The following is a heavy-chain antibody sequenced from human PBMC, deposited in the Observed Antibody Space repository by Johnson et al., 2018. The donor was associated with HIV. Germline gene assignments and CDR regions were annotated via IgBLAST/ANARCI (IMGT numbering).Heavy chain of an antibody. J-gene: IGHJ3*02. CDR2: ISYDGTNK. CDR3: ARGGANSLKLFDI. Sequence: QVQLVESGGGVVQPGRSLRLSCAASGFTFSSYAMHWVRQAPGKGLEWVALISYDGTNKYYADSVKGRFTISRDNSKNTLYLQMNSLRAEDTAVYYCARGGANSLKLFDIWGQGTMVTVSS. D-gene: IGHD4-23*01. CDR1: GFTFSSYA. V-gene: IGHV3-30*04.